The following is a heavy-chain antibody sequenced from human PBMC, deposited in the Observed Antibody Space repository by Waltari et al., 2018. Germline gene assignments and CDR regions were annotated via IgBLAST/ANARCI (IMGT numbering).Heavy chain of an antibody. CDR2: ISSRLNTI. Sequence: EVQLVESGGGVVQTGGSLSLSCAASGFPFGNFEMNWVRQAPGKGLEWIASISSRLNTIYYADSVKGRFTISRDNAKNSLHLQMNSLRAEDTAVYYCATRYGSSSMDYWGQGTLVTVSS. J-gene: IGHJ4*02. CDR1: GFPFGNFE. V-gene: IGHV3-48*03. CDR3: ATRYGSSSMDY. D-gene: IGHD6-6*01.